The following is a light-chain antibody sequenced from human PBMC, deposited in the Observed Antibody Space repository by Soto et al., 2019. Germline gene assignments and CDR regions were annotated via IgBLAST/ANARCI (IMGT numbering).Light chain of an antibody. CDR1: QSVSSY. CDR3: QHYVERSPIT. Sequence: MLWTQSPPTPSFSPXVXXXXSXXXSQSVSSYLAWYQQKPGQAPRLLXYGASSRATGIPDRFSGSGSGTDFTLTISRLEPEDFALYYCQHYVERSPITFGQGTRLEIK. V-gene: IGKV3-20*01. CDR2: GAS. J-gene: IGKJ5*01.